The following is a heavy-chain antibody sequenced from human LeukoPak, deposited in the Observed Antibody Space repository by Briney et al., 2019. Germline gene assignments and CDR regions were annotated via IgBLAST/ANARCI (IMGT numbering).Heavy chain of an antibody. Sequence: PSETLSLTCAVYGGSFSGYYWSWIRQPPGKGLEWIGEINHSGSTNYNPPLKSRVTISVDTSKNQISLKLSSLTAADTAVYYCARASGHLFDYWGQGTLVTVSS. J-gene: IGHJ4*02. V-gene: IGHV4-34*01. CDR1: GGSFSGYY. CDR2: INHSGST. CDR3: ARASGHLFDY.